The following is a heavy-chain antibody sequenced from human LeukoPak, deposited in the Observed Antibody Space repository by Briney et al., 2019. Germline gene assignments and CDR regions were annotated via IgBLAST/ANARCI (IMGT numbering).Heavy chain of an antibody. CDR1: VFTFSSYA. CDR3: AKAPPKYYDSSGGPFDY. J-gene: IGHJ4*02. D-gene: IGHD3-22*01. CDR2: ISGPGTYT. V-gene: IGHV3-23*01. Sequence: GGSLRLSCAGSVFTFSSYAMSWVRPAPGKGLEWVSAISGPGTYTYYADSVKGRFTISRDTSKNTLYLQMNSLRAEDTAVYYCAKAPPKYYDSSGGPFDYWGQGALVTVSS.